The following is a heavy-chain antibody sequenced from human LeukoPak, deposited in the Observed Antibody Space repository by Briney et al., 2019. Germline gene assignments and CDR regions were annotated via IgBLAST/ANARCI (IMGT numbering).Heavy chain of an antibody. J-gene: IGHJ5*02. CDR1: GFTVSSNY. D-gene: IGHD6-13*01. CDR2: IYSGGST. Sequence: GGSLRLSCAASGFTVSSNYMSWVCQAPGKGLEWVSVIYSGGSTYYADSVKGRFTISRDNSKNTLYLQMNSLRAEDTAVYYCARGGAAAGNPNNWFDPWGQGTLVTVSS. CDR3: ARGGAAAGNPNNWFDP. V-gene: IGHV3-66*01.